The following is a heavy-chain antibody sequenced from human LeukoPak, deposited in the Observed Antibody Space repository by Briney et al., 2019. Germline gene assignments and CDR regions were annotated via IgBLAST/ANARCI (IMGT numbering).Heavy chain of an antibody. Sequence: SETLSLTCIVSGDSISLFYWSWIRQPPGKGLEWIGYIHYSGRANYNPSLKSRVTMSLDTSKNHFSLKLRSVTAADTAVYYCARVSPDTATDYGWFDPWGQGSLVTVSS. CDR3: ARVSPDTATDYGWFDP. D-gene: IGHD5-18*01. V-gene: IGHV4-59*01. CDR2: IHYSGRA. J-gene: IGHJ5*02. CDR1: GDSISLFY.